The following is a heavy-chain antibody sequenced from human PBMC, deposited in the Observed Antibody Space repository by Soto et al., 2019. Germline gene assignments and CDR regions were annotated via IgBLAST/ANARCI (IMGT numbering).Heavy chain of an antibody. J-gene: IGHJ3*02. CDR3: AHVTITYGGVDGIDAFDM. D-gene: IGHD3-16*01. CDR2: IYWDDYK. Sequence: QISLKESGPTLVNPTQTLTLTCTFSGFSLTAHTVGVGWVRQPPGKALEWLAVIYWDDYKYYSPSLSTRLTLTRDTSKNQVVLTMTSMDPMDTGTYFCAHVTITYGGVDGIDAFDMWGQGTVVTVSS. CDR1: GFSLTAHTVG. V-gene: IGHV2-5*02.